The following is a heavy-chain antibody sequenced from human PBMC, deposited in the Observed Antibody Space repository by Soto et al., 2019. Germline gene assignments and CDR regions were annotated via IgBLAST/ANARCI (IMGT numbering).Heavy chain of an antibody. Sequence: PSETLSLTCAVSGGSFSGFHWSWIRQPPGKGLEWIGEINHSGSTNYNPSLKSRVTISVDTSKNQFSLKLSSVTAADTAVYYCARSRYSYGSTGDRYDAFDIWGQGTMVTVSS. V-gene: IGHV4-34*01. D-gene: IGHD5-18*01. CDR3: ARSRYSYGSTGDRYDAFDI. CDR1: GGSFSGFH. J-gene: IGHJ3*02. CDR2: INHSGST.